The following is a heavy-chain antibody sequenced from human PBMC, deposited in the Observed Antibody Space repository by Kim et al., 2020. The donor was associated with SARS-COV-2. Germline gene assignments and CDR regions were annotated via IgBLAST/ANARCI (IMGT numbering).Heavy chain of an antibody. V-gene: IGHV7-4-1*02. D-gene: IGHD6-19*01. CDR2: INTNTGNP. CDR3: ARVPVAGGWYREGYYYYGMDV. J-gene: IGHJ6*02. CDR1: GYTFTSYA. Sequence: ASVKVSCKASGYTFTSYAMNWVRQAPGQGLEWMGWINTNTGNPTYAQGFTGRFVFSLDTSVSTAYLQISSLKAEDTAVYYCARVPVAGGWYREGYYYYGMDVWGQGTTVTVSS.